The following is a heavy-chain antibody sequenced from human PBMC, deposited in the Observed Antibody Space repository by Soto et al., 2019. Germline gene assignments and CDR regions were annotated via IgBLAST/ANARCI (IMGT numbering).Heavy chain of an antibody. CDR1: GGTFRNYA. CDR3: ARSDYCGGDCYAFLDY. V-gene: IGHV1-69*12. Sequence: QVQLVQSGVEVKTPGSSVRVSCKASGGTFRNYAFSWVRQAPGQGLEWIGGIIPSFGRANYAQKFQGRLTIIADESTSTTYMELISLRFEDTAVYYCARSDYCGGDCYAFLDYWGQGTLVTVSS. D-gene: IGHD2-21*02. CDR2: IIPSFGRA. J-gene: IGHJ4*02.